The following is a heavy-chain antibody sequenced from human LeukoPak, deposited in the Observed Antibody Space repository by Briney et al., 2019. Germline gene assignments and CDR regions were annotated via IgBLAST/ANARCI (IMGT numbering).Heavy chain of an antibody. CDR1: GGSISSANYY. V-gene: IGHV4-61*02. Sequence: PSETLSLTCTVSGGSISSANYYWSWIRQPAGRGLEWIGRIYTSGSTNYNPSLKSRVTISIDTSKNQFSLILSSVTAADTAVYYCAYYDFWSGAAGYWGQGTLVTVSS. D-gene: IGHD3-3*01. CDR3: AYYDFWSGAAGY. J-gene: IGHJ4*02. CDR2: IYTSGST.